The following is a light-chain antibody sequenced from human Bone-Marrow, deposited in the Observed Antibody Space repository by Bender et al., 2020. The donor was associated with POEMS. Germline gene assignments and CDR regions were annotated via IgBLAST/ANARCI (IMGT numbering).Light chain of an antibody. V-gene: IGLV2-8*01. CDR1: SSDVGGYGY. Sequence: QSALTQPPSASGSPGQSVTISCTGISSDVGGYGYVSWYQQHSGKAPKVIIYEVSNRPSGVPDRFSGSKSGNTASLTVSGLQAEDEADYYCNSYTATNTLSFGTGTKVTVL. J-gene: IGLJ1*01. CDR3: NSYTATNTLS. CDR2: EVS.